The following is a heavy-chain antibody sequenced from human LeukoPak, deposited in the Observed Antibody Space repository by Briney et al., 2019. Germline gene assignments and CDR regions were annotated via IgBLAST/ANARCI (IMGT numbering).Heavy chain of an antibody. V-gene: IGHV3-21*01. Sequence: GGSLRLSCAASGFTFSSYSMNWVRQAPGQGLEWVSSISSSSSYIYYADSVKGRFTISRDNAKNSLYLQMNSLRAEDTAVYYCARDLGDSSVADYWGRGTLVTVSS. CDR2: ISSSSSYI. D-gene: IGHD3-22*01. CDR3: ARDLGDSSVADY. CDR1: GFTFSSYS. J-gene: IGHJ4*02.